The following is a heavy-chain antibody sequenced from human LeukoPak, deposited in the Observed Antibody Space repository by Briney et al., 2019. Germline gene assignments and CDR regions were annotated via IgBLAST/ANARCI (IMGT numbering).Heavy chain of an antibody. D-gene: IGHD5-18*01. J-gene: IGHJ4*02. Sequence: SETLSLTCTDSGGSISSGSYYWSWIRQHPGKGLEWIGYIYYSGSTYYNPSLKSRVTISVDTSKNQFSLKLSSVTAADTVVYYWARGFKTAMVLLWGQGTLVTVSS. CDR1: GGSISSGSYY. CDR3: ARGFKTAMVLL. CDR2: IYYSGST. V-gene: IGHV4-31*03.